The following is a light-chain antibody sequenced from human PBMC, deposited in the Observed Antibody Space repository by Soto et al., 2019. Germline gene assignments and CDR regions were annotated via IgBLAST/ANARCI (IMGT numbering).Light chain of an antibody. J-gene: IGKJ1*01. Sequence: DIQMTQSPSSLSPSVGDRVAITCRASQNISSNLNWYQQKLGKAPKLLMYATSSLQSGAPSRFSGSGSGTDFTLTISCLQPEDFATYYCQQSYSTPWTFGQGTKVEIK. CDR2: ATS. CDR1: QNISSN. CDR3: QQSYSTPWT. V-gene: IGKV1-39*01.